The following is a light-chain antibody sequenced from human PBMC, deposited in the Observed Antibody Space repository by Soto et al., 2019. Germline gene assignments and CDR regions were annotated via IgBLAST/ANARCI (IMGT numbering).Light chain of an antibody. CDR2: EVS. CDR1: SSDVGAYDF. CDR3: SSYTTTDPYG. J-gene: IGLJ1*01. V-gene: IGLV2-14*01. Sequence: QSVLTQPASVSGSPGQSITISCTGTSSDVGAYDFVSWYQQHPGKAPKYLLYEVSNRPSGVSDRFSGSKSGNTASLTISGLQAEDEADYYCSSYTTTDPYGFGTGTKLTVL.